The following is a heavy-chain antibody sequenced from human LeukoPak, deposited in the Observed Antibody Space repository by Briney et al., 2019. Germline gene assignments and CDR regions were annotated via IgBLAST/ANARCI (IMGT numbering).Heavy chain of an antibody. CDR3: AKGGYFSFDM. CDR1: GFTFITHD. V-gene: IGHV3-23*01. D-gene: IGHD2-2*03. CDR2: ISCSHAGRLGTT. J-gene: IGHJ3*02. Sequence: PVGSLRLSCAASGFTFITHDMSWVRYTRGQGLEWLSGISCSHAGRLGTTYYAYSVQGRFTISRDNSNNALYLQMHSLRAEDTAMYFCAKGGYFSFDMWGQGTKVTVSS.